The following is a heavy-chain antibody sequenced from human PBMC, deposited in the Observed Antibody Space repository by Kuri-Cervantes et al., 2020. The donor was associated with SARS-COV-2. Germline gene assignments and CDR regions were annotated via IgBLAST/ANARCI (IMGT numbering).Heavy chain of an antibody. CDR2: ISYEGSNK. Sequence: GSLKISWAASGLTVCSYVVHWVRQAPGKGLEWVAVISYEGSNKYYADSVKGRFTISRDNSKNTLYLQMHSLRAEDTAVYYCARDLIRFLRSAPIAVAGKYYYGMDVWGQGTTVTVSS. J-gene: IGHJ6*02. CDR1: GLTVCSYV. CDR3: ARDLIRFLRSAPIAVAGKYYYGMDV. V-gene: IGHV3-30*03. D-gene: IGHD6-19*01.